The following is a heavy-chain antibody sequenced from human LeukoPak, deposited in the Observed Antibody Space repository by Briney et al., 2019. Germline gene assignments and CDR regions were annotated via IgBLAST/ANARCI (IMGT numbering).Heavy chain of an antibody. CDR1: GYTFTGYY. V-gene: IGHV1-2*02. D-gene: IGHD3-9*01. CDR2: INPNSGGT. J-gene: IGHJ6*03. Sequence: ASVKVSCKASGYTFTGYYMHWVRQAPGQGLEWMGWINPNSGGTNYAQKFQGRVTMTRDTSISTAYMELSRLRSDDTAVYYCARGCRYDILTGYTFGYYYYYMDVWGKGTTVTVSS. CDR3: ARGCRYDILTGYTFGYYYYYMDV.